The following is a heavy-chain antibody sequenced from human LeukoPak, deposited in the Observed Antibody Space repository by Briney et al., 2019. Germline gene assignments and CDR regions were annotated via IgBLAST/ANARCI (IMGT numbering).Heavy chain of an antibody. V-gene: IGHV1-18*01. CDR2: ISAYNGNT. J-gene: IGHJ4*02. CDR3: ARDQRDSSGYYYESTDY. Sequence: ASVKVSCKASGYTFTSYGISWVRQAPGLGLERMGWISAYNGNTNYAQKLQGRVTMTTDTSTSTAYMELRSLRSDDTAVYYCARDQRDSSGYYYESTDYWGQGTLVTVSS. D-gene: IGHD3-22*01. CDR1: GYTFTSYG.